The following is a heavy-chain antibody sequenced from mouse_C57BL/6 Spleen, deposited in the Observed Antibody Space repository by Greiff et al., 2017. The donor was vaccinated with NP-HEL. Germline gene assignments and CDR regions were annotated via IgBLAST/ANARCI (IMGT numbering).Heavy chain of an antibody. CDR1: GYTFTDYN. D-gene: IGHD1-1*01. CDR3: ARAGTSTVVARYWYFDV. Sequence: EVQLQQSGPELVKPGASVKIPCKASGYTFTDYNMDWVKQSHGKSLEWIGDINPNNGGTIYNQKFKGKATLTVDKSSSTAYMELRSLTSEDTAVYYCARAGTSTVVARYWYFDVWGTGTTVTVSS. J-gene: IGHJ1*03. CDR2: INPNNGGT. V-gene: IGHV1-18*01.